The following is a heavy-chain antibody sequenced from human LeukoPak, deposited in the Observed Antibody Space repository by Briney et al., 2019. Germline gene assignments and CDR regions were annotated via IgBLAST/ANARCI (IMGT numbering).Heavy chain of an antibody. D-gene: IGHD6-6*01. V-gene: IGHV4-59*01. CDR2: IYYSGST. J-gene: IGHJ4*02. CDR3: ARGGSSSSLLDY. CDR1: GGSISSYY. Sequence: SETLSLTCTVSGGSISSYYWSWIRQPPGEGLEWIGYIYYSGSTNYNPSLKSRVTISVDTSKNQFSLKLSSVTAADTAVYYCARGGSSSSLLDYWGQGTLVTVSS.